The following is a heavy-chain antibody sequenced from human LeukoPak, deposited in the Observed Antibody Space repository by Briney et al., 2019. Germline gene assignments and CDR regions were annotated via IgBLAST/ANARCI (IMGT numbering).Heavy chain of an antibody. Sequence: SETLSLTCAVSNYSISSGYYWGWIRQPPGKGLEWIGTIYRSGSTNYNPSLKSRVTISVDTSKNQFSLKLSSVTAADTAVYYCARAASDAPYYYDSSGYYFGYWGQGTLVTVSS. V-gene: IGHV4-38-2*01. CDR1: NYSISSGYY. D-gene: IGHD3-22*01. J-gene: IGHJ4*02. CDR3: ARAASDAPYYYDSSGYYFGY. CDR2: IYRSGST.